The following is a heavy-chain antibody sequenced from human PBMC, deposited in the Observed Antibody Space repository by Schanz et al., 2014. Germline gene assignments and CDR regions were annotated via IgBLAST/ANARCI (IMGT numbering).Heavy chain of an antibody. J-gene: IGHJ6*02. D-gene: IGHD2-2*01. CDR2: ISGGGGTR. V-gene: IGHV3-23*04. CDR1: GFTFNSYA. Sequence: EVQLVESGGGLVKPGGSLRLSCAASGFTFNSYAMSWVRQGPGKGLEWVSGISGGGGTRNYADSVKGRFTVFRDNSKRTLYLEINDPRAEDTAVYYCAKDSCSSTTCYGYGMDVWGQGSTVTVSS. CDR3: AKDSCSSTTCYGYGMDV.